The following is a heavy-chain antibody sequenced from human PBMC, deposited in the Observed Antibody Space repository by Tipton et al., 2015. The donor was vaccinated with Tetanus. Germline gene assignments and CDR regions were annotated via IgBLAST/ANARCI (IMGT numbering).Heavy chain of an antibody. CDR2: VYYTGST. D-gene: IGHD6-19*01. J-gene: IGHJ4*02. CDR1: GDSVSGYY. Sequence: TLSLTCTVSGDSVSGYYWGWIRQPPGKGLEWIGYVYYTGSTNHNPSLKSRVTISMDRSKNQFSLTLSSVTAADTAVYYCARGSGWADFWGQGTQVTVSS. V-gene: IGHV4-59*02. CDR3: ARGSGWADF.